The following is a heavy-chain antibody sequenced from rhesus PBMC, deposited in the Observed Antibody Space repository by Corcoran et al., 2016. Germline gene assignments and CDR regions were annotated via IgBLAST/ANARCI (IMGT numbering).Heavy chain of an antibody. D-gene: IGHD6-25*01. Sequence: EVQLVESGGGLVQPGGSLRLSCAASGFTFSDYYMSWVRQAPGKGLEWVSSISSASSYIYYADSVKGRFTISRDKAKNSLSLQMNSLKTEDTAVYYCTRDKGIAAAGTIDYWGQGVLVTVSS. J-gene: IGHJ4*01. CDR1: GFTFSDYY. CDR2: ISSASSYI. V-gene: IGHV3S16*01. CDR3: TRDKGIAAAGTIDY.